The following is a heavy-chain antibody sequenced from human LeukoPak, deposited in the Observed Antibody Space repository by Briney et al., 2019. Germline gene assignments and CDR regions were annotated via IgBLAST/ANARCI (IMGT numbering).Heavy chain of an antibody. CDR2: IYPGDSDT. CDR3: AGWAYCGGDCYSDY. Sequence: GASPQISSKGSGYNFTSYWIGWVRQIPGKGLERMGIIYPGDSDTRYSPPFQGQGTISADKSISTPYLQWSSLKTSATAILYFAGWAYCGGDCYSDYWGQGTLVSVSS. V-gene: IGHV5-51*01. CDR1: GYNFTSYW. J-gene: IGHJ4*02. D-gene: IGHD2-21*02.